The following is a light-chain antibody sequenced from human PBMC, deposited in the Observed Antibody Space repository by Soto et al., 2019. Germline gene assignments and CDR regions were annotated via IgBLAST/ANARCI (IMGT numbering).Light chain of an antibody. V-gene: IGKV3-11*01. CDR1: QSVSSY. J-gene: IGKJ3*01. CDR2: DAS. CDR3: QKRSNWPSGFT. Sequence: EIVLTQSPATLSLSPGERATLSCRASQSVSSYLAWYQQKPGQAPRLLIYDASNRATGIPARFSGSGSGTDFTLTISSLEPEDFAVYYCQKRSNWPSGFTFGPGTKVDIK.